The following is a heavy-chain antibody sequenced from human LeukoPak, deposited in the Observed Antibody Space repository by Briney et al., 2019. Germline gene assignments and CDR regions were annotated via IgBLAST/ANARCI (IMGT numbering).Heavy chain of an antibody. V-gene: IGHV1-2*02. CDR3: ARDRRFTMVRGVIRTGCLDY. Sequence: ASVKVSCKASGYTFTGYYMHWVRQAPGQGLEWMGWINPNSGGTNYAQKFQGRVTMTRDTSISTAYMELSRLGSDDTAVYYCARDRRFTMVRGVIRTGCLDYWGQGTLVTVSS. J-gene: IGHJ4*02. CDR1: GYTFTGYY. CDR2: INPNSGGT. D-gene: IGHD3-10*01.